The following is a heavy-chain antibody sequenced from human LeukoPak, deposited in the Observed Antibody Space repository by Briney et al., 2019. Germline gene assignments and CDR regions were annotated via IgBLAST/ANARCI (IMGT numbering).Heavy chain of an antibody. CDR3: ARGGGGGRGNSARGYFDY. V-gene: IGHV3-74*01. CDR2: INSDGSST. J-gene: IGHJ4*02. Sequence: GGSLRLSCAASGFTFSSHWMNWVRQAPGTGLVWVSRINSDGSSTSYADSVKGRFSISRDNAKNTLYLQMNSLRAEDTAVYYCARGGGGGRGNSARGYFDYWGQGTLVTVSS. CDR1: GFTFSSHW. D-gene: IGHD4-23*01.